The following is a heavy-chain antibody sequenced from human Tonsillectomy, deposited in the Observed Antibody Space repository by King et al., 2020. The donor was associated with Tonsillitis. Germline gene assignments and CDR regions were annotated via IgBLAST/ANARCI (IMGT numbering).Heavy chain of an antibody. CDR3: AKGLRFLEWLLYDDAFDI. J-gene: IGHJ3*02. D-gene: IGHD3-3*01. Sequence: VQLVESGGGVVQPGGSLRLSCAASGFTLDDYAMHWVRQAPGKGLEWVSLISGDGGSTYYADSVKGRFTISRDNSKNSLYLQMNSLRTEDTALYYCAKGLRFLEWLLYDDAFDIWGQGTMVTVSS. CDR2: ISGDGGST. V-gene: IGHV3-43*02. CDR1: GFTLDDYA.